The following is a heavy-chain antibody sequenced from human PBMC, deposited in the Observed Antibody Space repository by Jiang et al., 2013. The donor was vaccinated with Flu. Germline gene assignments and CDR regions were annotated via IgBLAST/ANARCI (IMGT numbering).Heavy chain of an antibody. Sequence: GLVKPSETLSLTCTVSGGSISSYYWSWIRQPPGKGLEWIGYIYYSGSTNYNPSLKSRVTISVDTSKNQFSLKLSSVTAADTAVYYCAREVRSEPYTSYYFDYWGQGTLVTVSS. V-gene: IGHV4-59*01. J-gene: IGHJ4*02. CDR1: GGSISSYY. CDR2: IYYSGST. CDR3: AREVRSEPYTSYYFDY. D-gene: IGHD3-16*01.